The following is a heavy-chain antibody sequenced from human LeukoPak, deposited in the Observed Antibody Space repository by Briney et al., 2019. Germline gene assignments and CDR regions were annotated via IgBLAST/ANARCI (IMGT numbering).Heavy chain of an antibody. CDR2: IYYSGST. V-gene: IGHV4-59*01. Sequence: SETLSLTCTVSGGSISSYYWSWIRQPPGKGLEWIGYIYYSGSTNYNPSLKSRVTISVDTSKNQFSLELSSVTAADTAVYYCAGSPMITFGGVIGFDYWGQGTLVTVSS. D-gene: IGHD3-16*02. CDR3: AGSPMITFGGVIGFDY. J-gene: IGHJ4*02. CDR1: GGSISSYY.